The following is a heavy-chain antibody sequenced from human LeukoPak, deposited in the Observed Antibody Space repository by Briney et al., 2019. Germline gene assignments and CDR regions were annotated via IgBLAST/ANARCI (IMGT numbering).Heavy chain of an antibody. D-gene: IGHD3-3*01. CDR2: ISSNGGRT. CDR3: AREVRNYDFWSGYYTLYYYYYYMDV. CDR1: GFIFSNYA. Sequence: GGSLRLSCAASGFIFSNYAMHWVRQARGKGLEYVSAISSNGGRTYYANSVKGRFTISRDNSKDTLYLQMGSLRAEDTAVYYCAREVRNYDFWSGYYTLYYYYYYMDVWGKGTTVTVSS. V-gene: IGHV3-64*01. J-gene: IGHJ6*03.